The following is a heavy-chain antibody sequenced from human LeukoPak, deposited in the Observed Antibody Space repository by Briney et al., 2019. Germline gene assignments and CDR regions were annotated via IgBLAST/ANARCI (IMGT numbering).Heavy chain of an antibody. CDR2: IYHSGST. CDR1: GYSISIGYY. CDR3: ARDKTGTTPYDAFDI. Sequence: PSETLSLTCTVSGYSISIGYYWGWIRQPPGKGLEWIGSIYHSGSTYYNPSLKSRVTISVDTSKNQFSLKLSSVTAADTAVYYCARDKTGTTPYDAFDIWGQGTMVTVSS. D-gene: IGHD1-7*01. V-gene: IGHV4-38-2*02. J-gene: IGHJ3*02.